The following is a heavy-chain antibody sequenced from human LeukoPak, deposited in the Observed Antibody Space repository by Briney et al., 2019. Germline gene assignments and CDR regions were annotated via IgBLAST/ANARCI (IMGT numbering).Heavy chain of an antibody. CDR1: GSTFSTYW. CDR3: ARHDYGDFPPSHGMDV. CDR2: IYPDDSDT. V-gene: IGHV5-51*01. Sequence: GESLQISCQGSGSTFSTYWIGWVRQLPGKGLEWMGIIYPDDSDTRYSPSFQGQVTISADKSISTAYLQWSSLKASDTAMYYCARHDYGDFPPSHGMDVWGQGTTVTVSS. D-gene: IGHD4-17*01. J-gene: IGHJ6*02.